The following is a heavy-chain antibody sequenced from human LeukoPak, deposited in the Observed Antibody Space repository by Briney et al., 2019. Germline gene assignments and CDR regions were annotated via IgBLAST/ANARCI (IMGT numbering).Heavy chain of an antibody. CDR3: ASSIVVVPAAMDYYYMDV. V-gene: IGHV4-61*02. J-gene: IGHJ6*03. D-gene: IGHD2-2*01. Sequence: PSETLSLTCTVSGGSISSGSYYWSWIRQPAGKGLEWIGRIYTSGSTNYNPSLKSRVTISVDTSKNQFSLKLSSVTAADTAVYYCASSIVVVPAAMDYYYMDVWGKGTTVTVSS. CDR1: GGSISSGSYY. CDR2: IYTSGST.